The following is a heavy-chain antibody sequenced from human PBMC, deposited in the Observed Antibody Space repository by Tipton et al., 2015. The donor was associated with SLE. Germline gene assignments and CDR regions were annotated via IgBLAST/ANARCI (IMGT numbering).Heavy chain of an antibody. CDR2: VSSTGGA. CDR1: GGSIVSNSHY. Sequence: TLSLTCTVSGGSIVSNSHYWAWVRRPPGKGLEWMGSVSSTGGAYYNPSLKSRLTTSVDTSKDQFSLRLTSVTAADTAIYYCARDKPYDIWGQGTMVPVSS. CDR3: ARDKPYDI. V-gene: IGHV4-39*07. J-gene: IGHJ3*02.